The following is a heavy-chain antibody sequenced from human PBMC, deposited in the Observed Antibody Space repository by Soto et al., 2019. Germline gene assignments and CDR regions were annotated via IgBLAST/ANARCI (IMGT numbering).Heavy chain of an antibody. CDR1: GSTFSSYW. CDR3: ARDLSGSQLAWFDP. D-gene: IGHD3-3*02. CDR2: IKQDGSEK. V-gene: IGHV3-7*01. Sequence: GGSLRLSCAASGSTFSSYWMSWVRQAPGKGLEWVANIKQDGSEKYYVDSVKGRFTISRDNAKNSLYLQMNSLRAEDTAVYYCARDLSGSQLAWFDPWGQGTLVTVSS. J-gene: IGHJ5*02.